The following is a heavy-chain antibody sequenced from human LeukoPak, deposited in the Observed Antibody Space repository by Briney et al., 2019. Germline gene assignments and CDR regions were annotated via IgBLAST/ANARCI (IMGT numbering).Heavy chain of an antibody. Sequence: ETLSLTCTVSGGSISSYYWSWIRQPAGKGLEWIGRIYTSGSTNYNPSLKSRVTMSVDTSKNQFSLKLSSVTAADTAVYYCASNPGYSYGYEAHFDYWGQGTLVTVSS. D-gene: IGHD5-18*01. J-gene: IGHJ4*02. CDR1: GGSISSYY. CDR2: IYTSGST. CDR3: ASNPGYSYGYEAHFDY. V-gene: IGHV4-4*07.